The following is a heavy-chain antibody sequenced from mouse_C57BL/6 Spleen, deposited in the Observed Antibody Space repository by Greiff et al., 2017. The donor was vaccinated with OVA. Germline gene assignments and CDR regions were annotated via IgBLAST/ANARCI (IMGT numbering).Heavy chain of an antibody. CDR1: GYTFTSYW. CDR2: IDPSDSET. J-gene: IGHJ4*01. V-gene: IGHV1-52*01. D-gene: IGHD2-4*01. CDR3: ARMDDYDRVYAMDY. Sequence: QVQLQQPGAELVRPGSSVKLSCKASGYTFTSYWMHWVKQRPIQGLEWIGNIDPSDSETHYNQKFKDKATLTVDKSSSTAYMQLSSLTSEDSAVYYCARMDDYDRVYAMDYWGQGTSVTVSS.